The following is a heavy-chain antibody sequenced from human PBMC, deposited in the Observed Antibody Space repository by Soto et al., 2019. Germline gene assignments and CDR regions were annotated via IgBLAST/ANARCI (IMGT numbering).Heavy chain of an antibody. D-gene: IGHD3-10*01. CDR3: SYGSSFDY. CDR2: ISHSGRT. V-gene: IGHV4-61*01. CDR1: GASLRSGSYY. Sequence: SETLSLTCTVSGASLRSGSYYWSWIRQPPGKGLEWIGYISHSGRTNYDPSLKGRLTMSVDTSQNQFSLQLNSVTAADTAVYYCSYGSSFDYWGQGTQVTVSS. J-gene: IGHJ4*02.